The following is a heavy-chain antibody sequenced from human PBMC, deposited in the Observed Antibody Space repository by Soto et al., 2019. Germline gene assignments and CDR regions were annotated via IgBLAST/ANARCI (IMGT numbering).Heavy chain of an antibody. CDR1: GFTFSSDS. J-gene: IGHJ4*02. CDR2: ISSSSSYI. V-gene: IGHV3-21*01. Sequence: GASLRRSCAASGFTFSSDSMNWVRRAPGKGLEWVSSISSSSSYIYYADSVKGRFTISRDNAKNSLYLQMNSLRAEDTAVYYCAREGGRGFLEWLSEGYYFDYWGQGT. CDR3: AREGGRGFLEWLSEGYYFDY. D-gene: IGHD3-3*01.